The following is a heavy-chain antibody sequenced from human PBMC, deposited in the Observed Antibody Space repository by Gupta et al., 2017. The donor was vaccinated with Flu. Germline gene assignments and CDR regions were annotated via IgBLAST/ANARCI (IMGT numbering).Heavy chain of an antibody. J-gene: IGHJ4*02. CDR1: GGSISSYY. Sequence: QVQLQESGPGLVKPSETLSPTCTVSGGSISSYYWSWIRQPPGKGLEWIGYIYYSGSTNYNPSLKSRVTISVDTSKNQFSLKLSSVTAADTAVYYCARDRRSDYGDYDDHFDYWGQGTLVTVSS. V-gene: IGHV4-59*01. D-gene: IGHD4-17*01. CDR2: IYYSGST. CDR3: ARDRRSDYGDYDDHFDY.